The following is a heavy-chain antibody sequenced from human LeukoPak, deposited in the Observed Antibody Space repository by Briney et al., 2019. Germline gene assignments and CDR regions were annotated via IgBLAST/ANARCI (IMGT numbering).Heavy chain of an antibody. CDR3: ARGGGVNDAFDI. CDR2: IYYSGST. J-gene: IGHJ3*02. Sequence: KPSETLSLTCTVSGGSISSSSYYWGWIRQPPGKGLEWIGSIYYSGSTYYNPSLKSRVTISVDTSKNQFSLKLSSVTAADTAVYYCARGGGVNDAFDIWGQGTMVTVSS. CDR1: GGSISSSSYY. V-gene: IGHV4-39*07. D-gene: IGHD3-16*01.